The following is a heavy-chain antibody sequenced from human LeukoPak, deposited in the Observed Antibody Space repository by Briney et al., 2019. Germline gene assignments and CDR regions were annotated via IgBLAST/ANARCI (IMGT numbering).Heavy chain of an antibody. Sequence: SETLSLTCAVYGGSFSGYYWSWIRQPPGKGLEWIGEINHSGSTNYNPSLKSRVTISVDTSKNQFSLKLSSVTAADTAVYYCARGFSSWYFWFDPWGQGTLVTVSS. V-gene: IGHV4-34*01. D-gene: IGHD6-13*01. CDR2: INHSGST. CDR1: GGSFSGYY. J-gene: IGHJ5*02. CDR3: ARGFSSWYFWFDP.